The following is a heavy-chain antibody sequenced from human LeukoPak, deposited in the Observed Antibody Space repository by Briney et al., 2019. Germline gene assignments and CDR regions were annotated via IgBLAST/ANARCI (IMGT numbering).Heavy chain of an antibody. J-gene: IGHJ4*02. CDR1: GYPFGSYG. V-gene: IGHV1-69*04. CDR2: IIPILGIA. Sequence: SVKVSCKASGYPFGSYGISWVRQAPGQGLEWMGRIIPILGIANYAQKFQGRVTITADKSTSTPYMQLSSLRSEDTAVYYSARSESSRSYDGYYFDYWGQGTLVTVSS. D-gene: IGHD6-19*01. CDR3: ARSESSRSYDGYYFDY.